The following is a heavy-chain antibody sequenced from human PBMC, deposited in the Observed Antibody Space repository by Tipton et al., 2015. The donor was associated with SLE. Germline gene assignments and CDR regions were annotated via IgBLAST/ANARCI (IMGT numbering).Heavy chain of an antibody. D-gene: IGHD3-10*01. CDR3: TRQMGYFDSGSYSFDAFDI. V-gene: IGHV5-51*01. Sequence: QLVQSGPEVREPGESLKISCEGSGYSFTNYWIAWVRQMPGKGLEWMGIIFPADAETTYGASFQGQVTISVDKSIRTAYLQWSSLKASDTAMYYCTRQMGYFDSGSYSFDAFDIWGQGTMVAVSA. J-gene: IGHJ3*02. CDR1: GYSFTNYW. CDR2: IFPADAET.